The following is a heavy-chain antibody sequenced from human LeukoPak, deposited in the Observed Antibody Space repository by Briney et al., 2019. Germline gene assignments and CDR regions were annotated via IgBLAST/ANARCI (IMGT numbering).Heavy chain of an antibody. CDR1: GGSISSGGYY. Sequence: SETLSLTCTVSGGSISSGGYYWSWIRQHPGKGLEWIGYIYYSGSTYYNPSLKSRVTISVDTSKNQFSLKLSSVTAADTAVYYCARLYSSSWYGGLYWGQGTLVTVSS. V-gene: IGHV4-31*03. CDR2: IYYSGST. J-gene: IGHJ4*02. D-gene: IGHD6-13*01. CDR3: ARLYSSSWYGGLY.